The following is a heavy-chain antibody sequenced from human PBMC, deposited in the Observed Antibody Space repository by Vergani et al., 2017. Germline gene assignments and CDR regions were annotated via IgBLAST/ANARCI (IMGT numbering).Heavy chain of an antibody. D-gene: IGHD3-10*01. CDR2: IRYDGSNK. J-gene: IGHJ6*02. CDR1: GFTFSSYG. Sequence: QVQLVESGGGVVQPGGSLRLSCAASGFTFSSYGMHWVRQAPGKGPEWVAFIRYDGSNKYYADSVKGRFTISRDNSKNTLYLQMNSLRAEDTAVYYCAKSITMVRGVKNYYYYYGMDVWGQGTTVTVSS. V-gene: IGHV3-30*02. CDR3: AKSITMVRGVKNYYYYYGMDV.